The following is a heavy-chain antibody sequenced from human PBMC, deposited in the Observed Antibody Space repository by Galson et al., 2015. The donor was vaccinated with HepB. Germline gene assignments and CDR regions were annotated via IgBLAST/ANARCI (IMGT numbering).Heavy chain of an antibody. V-gene: IGHV3-13*01. D-gene: IGHD3-22*01. CDR1: GFTFSSYD. J-gene: IGHJ1*01. CDR3: AGGRGGDSSGYPLILWAY. CDR2: IGTAGVT. Sequence: SLRLSCAASGFTFSSYDMHWVRQAPGKGLEWVSAIGTAGVTYYPGSVKGRCTISRENDKNSLYFHMNSMRAGDTAVSYCAGGRGGDSSGYPLILWAYWGQGTLVTVSS.